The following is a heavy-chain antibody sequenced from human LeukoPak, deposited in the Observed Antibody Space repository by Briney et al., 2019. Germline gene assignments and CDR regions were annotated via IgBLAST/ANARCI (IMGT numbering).Heavy chain of an antibody. V-gene: IGHV4-34*01. CDR1: GGSFSGYY. CDR2: INHSGST. CDR3: ARVVFWFDP. Sequence: SETLSLTCAVYGGSFSGYYWSWIRQPPGKGLEWIGEINHSGSTNYNPSLKSRVTISVDTSKNQFSLKLSSATAADTAVYYCARVVFWFDPWGQGTLVTVSS. J-gene: IGHJ5*02.